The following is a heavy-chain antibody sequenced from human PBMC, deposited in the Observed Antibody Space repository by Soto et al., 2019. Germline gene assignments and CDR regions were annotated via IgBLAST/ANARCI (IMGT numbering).Heavy chain of an antibody. CDR3: ARARGLTDYSNYSYYYYGMDV. J-gene: IGHJ6*02. V-gene: IGHV4-59*01. CDR2: IYYSGST. Sequence: SETLSLTCTVSGGSISSYYWSWIRQPPGKGLEWIGYIYYSGSTNYNPSLKSRVTISVDTSKNQFSLKLSSVTAADTAVYYCARARGLTDYSNYSYYYYGMDVWGQGTAGNVS. CDR1: GGSISSYY. D-gene: IGHD4-4*01.